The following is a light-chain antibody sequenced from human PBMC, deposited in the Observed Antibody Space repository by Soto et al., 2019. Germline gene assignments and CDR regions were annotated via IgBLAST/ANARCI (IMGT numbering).Light chain of an antibody. CDR2: EVS. V-gene: IGLV2-8*01. CDR1: SSDVGGYNY. Sequence: QSALTQPPSASGSPGQSVTISCTGTSSDVGGYNYVSWYQQHPGKAPKLMIYEVSKRPSGVPDRFSGSKSGNTASLTVSGLQAEDAADYDCSSYAGSTDVVFGGGTELPIL. J-gene: IGLJ2*01. CDR3: SSYAGSTDVV.